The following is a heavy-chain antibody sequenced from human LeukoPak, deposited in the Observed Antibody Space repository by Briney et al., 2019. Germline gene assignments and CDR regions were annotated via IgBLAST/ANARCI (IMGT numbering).Heavy chain of an antibody. Sequence: SETLSLTCTVSNYSISSGYLWGWIRQPPGKGLEWIGSIYHGGITYYNPSLKRRVAVSVDTSKNKFSLKLNSVTAAGTAVYHCARETVKGRVDYWGQGTLVTVSS. J-gene: IGHJ4*02. D-gene: IGHD4-17*01. CDR1: NYSISSGYL. CDR2: IYHGGIT. CDR3: ARETVKGRVDY. V-gene: IGHV4-38-2*02.